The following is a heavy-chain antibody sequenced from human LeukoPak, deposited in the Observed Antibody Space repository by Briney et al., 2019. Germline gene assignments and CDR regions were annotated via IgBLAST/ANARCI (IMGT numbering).Heavy chain of an antibody. J-gene: IGHJ3*02. CDR2: INHSGST. CDR3: ARAKLITMIVVVRARAFDI. Sequence: KPSETLSLTCAVYGGSFSGYYWSWIRQPPGKGLEWIGEINHSGSTNYNPSLKSRVTISVDTSENQFSLKLSSVTAADTAVYYCARAKLITMIVVVRARAFDIWGQGTMVTVSS. D-gene: IGHD3-22*01. V-gene: IGHV4-34*01. CDR1: GGSFSGYY.